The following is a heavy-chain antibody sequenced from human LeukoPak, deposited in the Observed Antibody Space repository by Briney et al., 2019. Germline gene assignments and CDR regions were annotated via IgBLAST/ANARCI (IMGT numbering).Heavy chain of an antibody. Sequence: PGGSLRLSCAASGFTFSSYAMHWVRQAPGKGLEWVAVISDDGSNKYYADSVKGRFTISRDNSKTTLYLQMNSLRAEDTAVYYCASSIAAAGSSTRYYYGMDVWGQGTTVTVSS. CDR1: GFTFSSYA. J-gene: IGHJ6*02. D-gene: IGHD6-13*01. V-gene: IGHV3-30*04. CDR3: ASSIAAAGSSTRYYYGMDV. CDR2: ISDDGSNK.